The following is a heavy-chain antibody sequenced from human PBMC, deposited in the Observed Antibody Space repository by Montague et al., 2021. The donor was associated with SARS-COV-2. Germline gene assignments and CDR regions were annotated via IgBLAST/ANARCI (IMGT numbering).Heavy chain of an antibody. CDR3: ARHANCDWDCLDY. CDR2: IYHYGSA. Sequence: SETLSLTCSVSGGSISSSYWSWIRQPPGKGLEWIGYIYHYGSAKYNPSLKSRVTISLATSKNQFSLKLSSVTAADTAVYYCARHANCDWDCLDYWGQGTLVTVSS. CDR1: GGSISSSY. J-gene: IGHJ4*02. V-gene: IGHV4-59*08. D-gene: IGHD4/OR15-4a*01.